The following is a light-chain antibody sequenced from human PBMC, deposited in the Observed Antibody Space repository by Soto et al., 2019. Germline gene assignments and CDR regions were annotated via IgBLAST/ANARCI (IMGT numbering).Light chain of an antibody. J-gene: IGLJ1*01. Sequence: QSVLTQPPSVSGAPGQRVTISCTGSSSNIGATYDVQWYQQLPGTAPKLLIYGNSNRPSGVPDRFSGSESGTSASLAITGLQADDEADYYCQSYDSSLSAHYVFGTGTKVTVL. V-gene: IGLV1-40*01. CDR1: SSNIGATYD. CDR2: GNS. CDR3: QSYDSSLSAHYV.